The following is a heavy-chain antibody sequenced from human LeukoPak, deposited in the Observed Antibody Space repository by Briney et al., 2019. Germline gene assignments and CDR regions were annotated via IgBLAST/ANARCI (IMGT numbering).Heavy chain of an antibody. D-gene: IGHD3-10*01. CDR2: MNPNSGNT. Sequence: GASVKVSCKASGYTFTSYDINWVRQATGQGLEWLGWMNPNSGNTGYAQKFRGRVTMTRNTSISTAYMELSSLRSEDTAVYYCARGWNYYGRTGFDLWGQGTLVTVSS. V-gene: IGHV1-8*01. CDR1: GYTFTSYD. J-gene: IGHJ5*02. CDR3: ARGWNYYGRTGFDL.